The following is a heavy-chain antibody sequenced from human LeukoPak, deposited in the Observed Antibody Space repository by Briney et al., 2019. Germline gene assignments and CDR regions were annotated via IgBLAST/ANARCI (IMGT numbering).Heavy chain of an antibody. V-gene: IGHV4-59*12. Sequence: SETLSLTCTVSGGSISTYYWSWIRQPPGKGLEWIGYIYYSGSTYYNPSLKSRVTISVDTSKNQFSLKLSSVTAADTAVYYCARENSSSRPFDIWGQGTMVTVSS. J-gene: IGHJ3*02. CDR1: GGSISTYY. CDR3: ARENSSSRPFDI. D-gene: IGHD6-13*01. CDR2: IYYSGST.